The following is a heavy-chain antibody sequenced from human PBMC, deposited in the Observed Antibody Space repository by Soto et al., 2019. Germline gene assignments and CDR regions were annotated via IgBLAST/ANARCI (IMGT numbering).Heavy chain of an antibody. Sequence: QVQLQESGPGRVKPSETLSLTCSVSGGSVRTGSYHWSWIRQPPGKGLEWIGFIPNNGRPDYNPPLKSRVVVSIDRAKNQFALKVNAVTAADTAVYFCARIGWGGDSWGQGTLVTVSS. CDR3: ARIGWGGDS. CDR1: GGSVRTGSYH. D-gene: IGHD7-27*01. CDR2: IPNNGRP. V-gene: IGHV4-61*01. J-gene: IGHJ4*02.